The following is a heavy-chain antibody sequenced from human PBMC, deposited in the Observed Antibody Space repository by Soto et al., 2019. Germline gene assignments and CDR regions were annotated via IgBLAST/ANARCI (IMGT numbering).Heavy chain of an antibody. CDR3: AADIYGGNAYAFDI. V-gene: IGHV1-58*01. Sequence: SVKVSCKASGFTFTSSAVQWVRRALGQRLEWIGWIVVGSGNTNYAQRFQERVTITRDMSTSTAYMELSSLRSEDTAVYYCAADIYGGNAYAFDIWGQGTMVTVSS. J-gene: IGHJ3*02. D-gene: IGHD2-15*01. CDR2: IVVGSGNT. CDR1: GFTFTSSA.